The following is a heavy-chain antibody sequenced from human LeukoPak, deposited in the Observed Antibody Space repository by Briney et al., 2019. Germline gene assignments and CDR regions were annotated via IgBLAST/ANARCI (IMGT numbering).Heavy chain of an antibody. CDR2: IYYSGST. CDR1: GRSISSYY. J-gene: IGHJ4*02. Sequence: PSETLSLTCTVSGRSISSYYWSWIRQPPGKGLEWIGYIYYSGSTNYNPSLKSRVTISVDTSKNQFSLKLSSVTAADTAVYYCARVTGRSSSWTLDYWGQGTLVTVSS. D-gene: IGHD6-13*01. CDR3: ARVTGRSSSWTLDY. V-gene: IGHV4-59*01.